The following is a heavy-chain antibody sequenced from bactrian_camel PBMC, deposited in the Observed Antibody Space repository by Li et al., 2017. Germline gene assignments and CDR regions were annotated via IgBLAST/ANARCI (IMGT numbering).Heavy chain of an antibody. D-gene: IGHD2*01. CDR1: EYTYNSYC. J-gene: IGHJ6*01. Sequence: VQLVESGGGSVQAGGSLTLSCVATEYTYNSYCMAWFRQSPQTSWLERERVARIGIDGTTTYADSVKGRFTISQDNAKNIIYLQMSSLTPDDTAMYYCAAAPGHIVVVVTAPADFGYWGQGTQVTVS. CDR2: IGIDGTT. V-gene: IGHV3S63*01. CDR3: AAAPGHIVVVVTAPADFGY.